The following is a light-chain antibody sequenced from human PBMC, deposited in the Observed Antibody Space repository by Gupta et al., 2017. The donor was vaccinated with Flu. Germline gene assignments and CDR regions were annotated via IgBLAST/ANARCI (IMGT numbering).Light chain of an antibody. J-gene: IGKJ2*01. CDR1: QSVTSSY. CDR2: GAS. V-gene: IGKV3-20*01. Sequence: EIVLTQSPGTLSLSPGERATLSCRASQSVTSSYLAWYQQRPGQPPRLLIYGASSRATGIPDRFSGSESGTDFTLTISRLEPEDFAVYYCQQDCNSPQIFGQGTKLEIK. CDR3: QQDCNSPQI.